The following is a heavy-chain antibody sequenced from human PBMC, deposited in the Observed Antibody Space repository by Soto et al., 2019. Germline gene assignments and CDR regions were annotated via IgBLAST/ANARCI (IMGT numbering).Heavy chain of an antibody. J-gene: IGHJ6*02. CDR3: ARGLQPGVTMVRGGMDV. CDR2: INHSGST. D-gene: IGHD3-10*01. Sequence: SETLSLTCAVYGGSFSGYYWSWIRQPPGKGLEWIGEINHSGSTNYNPSLKSRVTISVDTSKNQFSLKLSSVTAADTAVYYCARGLQPGVTMVRGGMDVWGQGTTVTASS. CDR1: GGSFSGYY. V-gene: IGHV4-34*01.